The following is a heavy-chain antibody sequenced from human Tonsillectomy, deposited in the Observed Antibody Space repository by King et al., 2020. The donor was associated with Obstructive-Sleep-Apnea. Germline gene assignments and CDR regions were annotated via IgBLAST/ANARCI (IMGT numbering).Heavy chain of an antibody. J-gene: IGHJ4*02. V-gene: IGHV3-7*01. CDR1: GFTFSSYW. Sequence: QLVQSGGGLVQPGGSLRLSCAASGFTFSSYWMTWVRQAPGKGLEWVANIKQDGSEKYYVDSVKGRFTISRDNAKNSLYLQMNSLRAEDTAVYYCARSGWPGPDIYSGYDYEYYFDYWGQGTLVTVSS. CDR2: IKQDGSEK. CDR3: ARSGWPGPDIYSGYDYEYYFDY. D-gene: IGHD5-12*01.